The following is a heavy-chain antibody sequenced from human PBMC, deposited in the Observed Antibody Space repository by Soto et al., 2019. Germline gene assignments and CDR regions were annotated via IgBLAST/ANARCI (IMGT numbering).Heavy chain of an antibody. V-gene: IGHV4-59*01. J-gene: IGHJ6*01. CDR3: ARERIVNDYYYGMDV. CDR1: GASLTKRY. Sequence: PSETLSLTCNVSGASLTKRYWSWIRQPPGKGLEWIGNVFYSGATRDNPSLMSRVSMSVDTSKSHFSLRLTFVTAADTAVYYCARERIVNDYYYGMDVWGQGTTVTVSS. CDR2: VFYSGAT. D-gene: IGHD1-26*01.